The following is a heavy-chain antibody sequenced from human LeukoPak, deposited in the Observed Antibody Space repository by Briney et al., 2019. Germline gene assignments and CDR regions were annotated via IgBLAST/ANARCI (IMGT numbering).Heavy chain of an antibody. Sequence: SETLSFTCTVSAGSISSYYWSWVRQCPGLVLKGIGHIYYSGNTNYNPSLKSRVTISVDTSKNHFSLKLRSVTAADTAVYYCARRGSGSYSPFDYWGQGTLVTVSS. D-gene: IGHD3-10*01. V-gene: IGHV4-59*08. J-gene: IGHJ4*02. CDR1: AGSISSYY. CDR2: IYYSGNT. CDR3: ARRGSGSYSPFDY.